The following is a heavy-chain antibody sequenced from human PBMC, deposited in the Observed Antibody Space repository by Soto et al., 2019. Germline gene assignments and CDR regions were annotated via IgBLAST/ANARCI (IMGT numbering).Heavy chain of an antibody. D-gene: IGHD3-10*01. CDR2: INAGNGNT. J-gene: IGHJ5*02. CDR3: ATITMVRGVIVPNWFDP. V-gene: IGHV1-3*01. Sequence: GASVKVSCKASGYTFTSYAMHWVRQAPGQRLEWMGWINAGNGNTKYSQKFQGRVTITRDTSASTAYMELSSLRSEDTAVYYCATITMVRGVIVPNWFDPWGQGTLVTVSS. CDR1: GYTFTSYA.